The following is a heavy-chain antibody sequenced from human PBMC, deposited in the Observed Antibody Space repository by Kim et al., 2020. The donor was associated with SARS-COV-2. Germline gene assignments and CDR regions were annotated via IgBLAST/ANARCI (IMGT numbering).Heavy chain of an antibody. CDR3: AKTPLGATTSMADY. J-gene: IGHJ4*02. V-gene: IGHV3-9*01. D-gene: IGHD1-26*01. Sequence: ADAVKGRFTISRDNAKNSLYLQMNSLRAEDTALYYCAKTPLGATTSMADYWGQGTLVTVSS.